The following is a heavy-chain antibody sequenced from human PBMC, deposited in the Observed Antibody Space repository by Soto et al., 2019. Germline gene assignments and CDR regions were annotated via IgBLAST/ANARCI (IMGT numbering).Heavy chain of an antibody. J-gene: IGHJ5*02. V-gene: IGHV3-30*18. Sequence: QVQLVESGGGVVQPGRSLRLSCAASGFTFSSYGMHWVRQAPGKGLEWVAVISYDGSNKYYADSVKGRFTISRDNSKNPLYPQMNSLRAEDTAVYYCAKAYHTGATTSWFGPLGQGTLVTVSS. CDR2: ISYDGSNK. CDR1: GFTFSSYG. D-gene: IGHD1-26*01. CDR3: AKAYHTGATTSWFGP.